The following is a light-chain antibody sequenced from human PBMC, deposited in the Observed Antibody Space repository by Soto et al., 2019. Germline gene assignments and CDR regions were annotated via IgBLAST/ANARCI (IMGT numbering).Light chain of an antibody. Sequence: EIVMTQSPATLSVSPGERATLSCRASQSVSSNLAWYQQKPGQAPRLLIYGASTRATGIPDRFSGSGSGTDFTLTISRVEPEDFAVYYCHQYGRSPWTLGQGTKVDI. CDR2: GAS. CDR3: HQYGRSPWT. V-gene: IGKV3-20*01. J-gene: IGKJ1*01. CDR1: QSVSSN.